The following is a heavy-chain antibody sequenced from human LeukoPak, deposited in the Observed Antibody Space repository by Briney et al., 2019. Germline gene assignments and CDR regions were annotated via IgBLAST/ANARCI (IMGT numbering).Heavy chain of an antibody. CDR2: VSANTGNT. J-gene: IGHJ4*02. CDR3: VRVKSNNWWGNFDY. CDR1: GYTFTDFG. D-gene: IGHD1-20*01. Sequence: GASVTVSCKAFGYTFTDFGITWVRQAPGQGLQWLGWVSANTGNTNYAQRFQGRVTMTIDTSTSTAYMELRSLGSDDTAVYYRVRVKSNNWWGNFDYWGQGTLVTVSS. V-gene: IGHV1-18*04.